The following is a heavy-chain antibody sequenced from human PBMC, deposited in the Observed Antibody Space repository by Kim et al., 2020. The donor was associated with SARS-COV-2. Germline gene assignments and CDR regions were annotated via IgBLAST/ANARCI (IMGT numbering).Heavy chain of an antibody. J-gene: IGHJ4*02. CDR3: ARDAAGYLYFDY. D-gene: IGHD6-13*01. CDR2: K. Sequence: KYYANSEKGRFTIARDNSKNTLYLQMNSLRAEDTAVYYCARDAAGYLYFDYWGQGTLVTVSS. V-gene: IGHV3-30*01.